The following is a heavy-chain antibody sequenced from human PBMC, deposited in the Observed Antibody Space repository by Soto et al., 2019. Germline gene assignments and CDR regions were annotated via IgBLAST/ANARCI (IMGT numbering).Heavy chain of an antibody. CDR3: VKVAAAGHFDY. CDR1: GFTCSSYA. Sequence: QPGGSLRLSCAASGFTCSSYALSWVRQAPGKGLEYVSAISSNGGRTYYADSVKGRFTISRDNSKNTQYLQMSSLRAEDTAVYYCVKVAAAGHFDYWGQGTLVTVSS. CDR2: ISSNGGRT. V-gene: IGHV3-64D*08. D-gene: IGHD6-13*01. J-gene: IGHJ4*02.